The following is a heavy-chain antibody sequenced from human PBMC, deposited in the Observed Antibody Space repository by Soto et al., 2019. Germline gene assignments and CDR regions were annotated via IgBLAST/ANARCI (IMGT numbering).Heavy chain of an antibody. V-gene: IGHV1-69*01. CDR1: GGTFSSYA. J-gene: IGHJ5*02. Sequence: QVQLVQSGAEVKKPGSSVKVSCKASGGTFSSYAISWVRQAPGQGLEWMGGIIPIFGTANYAQKFQGRVTITADESTSTAYMELSSLRSEDTAVYYCARDLAYCGGDCYSVWFDPWGQGTLVTVSS. D-gene: IGHD2-21*02. CDR2: IIPIFGTA. CDR3: ARDLAYCGGDCYSVWFDP.